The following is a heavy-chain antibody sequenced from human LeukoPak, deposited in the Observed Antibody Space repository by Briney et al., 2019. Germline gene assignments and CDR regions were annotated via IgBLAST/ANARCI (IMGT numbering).Heavy chain of an antibody. V-gene: IGHV1-2*02. J-gene: IGHJ5*02. CDR2: INPNSGGT. CDR1: GYTFTGYY. Sequence: VSVKVSCKASGYTFTGYYMHWVRQAPGQGLEWMGWINPNSGGTNYAQKFQGRVTMTRDTSISTAYMELSRLRSDDTAVYYCARNIVVVPAAIGLDWFDPWGQGTLVTVSS. CDR3: ARNIVVVPAAIGLDWFDP. D-gene: IGHD2-2*02.